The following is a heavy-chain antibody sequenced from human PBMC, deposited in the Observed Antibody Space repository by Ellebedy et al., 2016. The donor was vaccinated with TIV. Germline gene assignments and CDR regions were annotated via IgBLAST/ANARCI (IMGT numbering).Heavy chain of an antibody. D-gene: IGHD2-2*02. CDR1: GFTVSSNY. V-gene: IGHV3-53*01. CDR2: IYSGGST. Sequence: GESLKISXAASGFTVSSNYMGWVRQAPGKGLEWVSVIYSGGSTYYADSVKGRFTISRDNSKNTLYLQMNSLRAEDTAVYYCARDVVVPAAIMYYYYMDVWGKGTTVTVSS. CDR3: ARDVVVPAAIMYYYYMDV. J-gene: IGHJ6*03.